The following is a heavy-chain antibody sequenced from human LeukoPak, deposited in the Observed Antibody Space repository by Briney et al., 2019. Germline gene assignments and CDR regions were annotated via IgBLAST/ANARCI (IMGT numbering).Heavy chain of an antibody. J-gene: IGHJ6*02. V-gene: IGHV4-31*11. CDR3: ARAEYQLLLGYYYYGMDV. CDR2: IYYSGST. D-gene: IGHD2-2*01. CDR1: GGSFSGYY. Sequence: SETLSLTCAVYGGSFSGYYWSWIRQHPGKGLEWIGYIYYSGSTYYNPSLKSRVTISVDTSKNQFSLKLSSVTAADTAVYYCARAEYQLLLGYYYYGMDVWGQGTTVTVSS.